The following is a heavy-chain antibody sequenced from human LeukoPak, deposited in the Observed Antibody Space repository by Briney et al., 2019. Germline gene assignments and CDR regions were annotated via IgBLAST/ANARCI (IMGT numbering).Heavy chain of an antibody. CDR1: GFTFSSYS. J-gene: IGHJ4*02. Sequence: GGSLRLSCAASGFTFSSYSMNWVRQAPGKGLEWVSYISSSSSSIYYADSVKGRFTISRDNAKKSLYMQMNSLRAEDTAVYYCARDWGPTFRGSYFDYWGQGTLVTVPS. D-gene: IGHD3-16*01. CDR3: ARDWGPTFRGSYFDY. CDR2: ISSSSSSI. V-gene: IGHV3-48*01.